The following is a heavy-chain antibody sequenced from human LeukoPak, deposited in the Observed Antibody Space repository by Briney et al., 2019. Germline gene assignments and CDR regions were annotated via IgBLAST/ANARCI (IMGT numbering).Heavy chain of an antibody. CDR2: ISSSSSYT. Sequence: GGSLRLSCAASGFTFSDYYMSWIRQAPGKGLEWVSYISSSSSYTNYADSVKGRFTISRDNAKNSLYLQMKSLRAEDTAVYYCARESSGWCHFDYWGQGTLVTVSS. J-gene: IGHJ4*02. V-gene: IGHV3-11*06. CDR3: ARESSGWCHFDY. D-gene: IGHD6-19*01. CDR1: GFTFSDYY.